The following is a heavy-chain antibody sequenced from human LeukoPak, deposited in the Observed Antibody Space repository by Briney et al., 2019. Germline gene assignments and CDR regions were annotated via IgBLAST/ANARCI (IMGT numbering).Heavy chain of an antibody. D-gene: IGHD3-10*02. CDR1: RFTFSTYW. CDR2: INSDGRTT. Sequence: GGSLRLSCAAKRFTFSTYWMQWLRQVPGKGLVWVSRINSDGRTTGYADSVKGRFTISRDNAKNTLYLQMDSLRVEDTAVYYCGSPRTFSGRNVLDMWGQGTMVTVSS. J-gene: IGHJ3*02. V-gene: IGHV3-74*01. CDR3: GSPRTFSGRNVLDM.